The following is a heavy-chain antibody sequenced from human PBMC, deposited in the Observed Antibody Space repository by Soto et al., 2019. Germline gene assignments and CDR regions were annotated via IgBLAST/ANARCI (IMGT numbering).Heavy chain of an antibody. CDR1: GDSVTSGSYD. D-gene: IGHD3-22*01. J-gene: IGHJ3*02. CDR3: ARDRRDYYDSGVGAFDI. Sequence: QVQLQESGPGLAKPSETLSLICTVTGDSVTSGSYDWSWIRQTPGKGLEWIGYVSSPEKTNYIPSLKSRVTVSIGRAKNQFSLHLRSVTAADTAVDYCARDRRDYYDSGVGAFDIWGQGTMVTVSS. V-gene: IGHV4-61*01. CDR2: VSSPEKT.